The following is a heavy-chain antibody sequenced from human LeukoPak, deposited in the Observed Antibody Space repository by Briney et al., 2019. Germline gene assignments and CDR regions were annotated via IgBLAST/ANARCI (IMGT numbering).Heavy chain of an antibody. D-gene: IGHD3-10*01. J-gene: IGHJ5*02. CDR1: GGSMTSTSYF. CDR3: ARHGPEPEAFFRGLIIFKWFDP. Sequence: PSETLSLTCTVSGGSMTSTSYFWGWIRQPPGKGLEWIGCISYTGSPYYNPSLRSRVTISGDMSKNQFSLRLTSVTAADTAVYYCARHGPEPEAFFRGLIIFKWFDPWGQGTLVTVSS. CDR2: ISYTGSP. V-gene: IGHV4-39*01.